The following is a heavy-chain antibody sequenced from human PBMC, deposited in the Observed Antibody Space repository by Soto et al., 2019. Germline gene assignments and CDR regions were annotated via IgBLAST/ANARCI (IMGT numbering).Heavy chain of an antibody. CDR2: ISGSGGST. CDR3: AKDLWVGPVFHYYYYGMDV. Sequence: HPGGSLRLSCAASGFTFSSYAMSWVRQAPGKGLEWVSAISGSGGSTYYADSVKGRFTISRDNSKNTLYLQMNSLRAEDTAVYYCAKDLWVGPVFHYYYYGMDVWGQGTTVTVSS. V-gene: IGHV3-23*01. CDR1: GFTFSSYA. D-gene: IGHD1-26*01. J-gene: IGHJ6*02.